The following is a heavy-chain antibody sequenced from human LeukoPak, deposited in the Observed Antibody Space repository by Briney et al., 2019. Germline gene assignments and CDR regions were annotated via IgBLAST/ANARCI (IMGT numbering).Heavy chain of an antibody. D-gene: IGHD2-15*01. CDR1: GFTFSNAW. V-gene: IGHV3-15*01. CDR3: TTAADIVVVVAALGYFDY. Sequence: TGGSLRLSCAASGFTFSNAWMSWVRQAPGKGLEWVGRIKSKTDGGTTDYAAPVKGRFTISRDDSKNTLYLQMNSLKTEDTAAYYCTTAADIVVVVAALGYFDYWGQGTLVTVSS. J-gene: IGHJ4*02. CDR2: IKSKTDGGTT.